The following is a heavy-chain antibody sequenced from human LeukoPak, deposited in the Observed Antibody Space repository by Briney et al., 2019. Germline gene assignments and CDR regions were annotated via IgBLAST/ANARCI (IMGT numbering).Heavy chain of an antibody. CDR3: AREKLVGDSFDP. CDR1: GHTFTSYY. CDR2: INPNSGGT. V-gene: IGHV1-2*02. D-gene: IGHD1-26*01. Sequence: ASVKVSCNASGHTFTSYYMNWVRQAPGQGLEWMGCINPNSGGTNYAQKFQGRVTMTSDTSISTAYMELSRLRSDDTAVYYCAREKLVGDSFDPWGQGTLVTVSS. J-gene: IGHJ5*02.